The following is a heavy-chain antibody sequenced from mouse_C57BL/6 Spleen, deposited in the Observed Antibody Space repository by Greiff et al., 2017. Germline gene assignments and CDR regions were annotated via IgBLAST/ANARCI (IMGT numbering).Heavy chain of an antibody. CDR2: IDPETGGT. Sequence: SGAELVRPGASVTLSCKASGYTFTDYEMHWVKQTPVHGLEWIGAIDPETGGTAYNQKFKGKAILTADKSSSTAYMELRSLTSEDSAVYYCTGYSNYVDYAMGYWGQGTSVTVSS. CDR1: GYTFTDYE. J-gene: IGHJ4*01. V-gene: IGHV1-15*01. CDR3: TGYSNYVDYAMGY. D-gene: IGHD2-5*01.